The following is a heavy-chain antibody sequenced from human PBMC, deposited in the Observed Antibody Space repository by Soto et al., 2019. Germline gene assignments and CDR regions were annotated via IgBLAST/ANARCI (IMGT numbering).Heavy chain of an antibody. J-gene: IGHJ6*02. D-gene: IGHD5-18*01. CDR2: IYHSGST. CDR3: AKGGLWDTAMVTSYYYYGMDV. CDR1: GGSISSSNW. V-gene: IGHV4-4*02. Sequence: SETLSLTCAVSGGSISSSNWWSWVRQPPGKGLEWIGEIYHSGSTNYNPSLKSRVTMSVDKSKNQFSLRAEDTAVYYCAKGGLWDTAMVTSYYYYGMDVWGQGTTVTVSS.